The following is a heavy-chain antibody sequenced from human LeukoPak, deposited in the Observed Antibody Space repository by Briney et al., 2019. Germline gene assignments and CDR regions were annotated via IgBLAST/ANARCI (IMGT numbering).Heavy chain of an antibody. V-gene: IGHV3-9*01. D-gene: IGHD6-19*01. CDR2: ISWNSGSI. J-gene: IGHJ4*02. CDR1: GFTFDDYA. CDR3: AKAPFRSGWSYFDY. Sequence: GGSLRLSCAASGFTFDDYAMHWVRQAPGKVLEWVSGISWNSGSIGYADSVKGRFTISRDNANNSLYLQMNNLRPEDTALYYCAKAPFRSGWSYFDYWGQGTLVTVSS.